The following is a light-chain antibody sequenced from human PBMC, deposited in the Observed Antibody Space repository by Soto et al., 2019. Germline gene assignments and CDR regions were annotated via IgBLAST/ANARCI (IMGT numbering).Light chain of an antibody. CDR2: CAS. CDR1: QSVLYSYNNKNY. V-gene: IGKV4-1*01. J-gene: IGKJ1*01. Sequence: DIVMIQSPDSMAVSLGERATINCKSSQSVLYSYNNKNYLAWYQQKPGQPPKLLIYCASTRASGVPDRFSGSGSGTEFTLTISSLQAEDVAVYYCQQYNSTPRTFGQGTTVEIK. CDR3: QQYNSTPRT.